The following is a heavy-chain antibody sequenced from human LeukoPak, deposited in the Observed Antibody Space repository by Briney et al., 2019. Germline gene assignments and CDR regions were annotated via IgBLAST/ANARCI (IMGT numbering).Heavy chain of an antibody. Sequence: GRSLRLSCAASGFTFDDYAMHWVRHAPGKGLEWVSGISWNSGSIGYADSVKGRFTISRDNAKNSLYLQMNSLRAEDTALYYCAKDIWPDYDSSGLPTYWGQGTLVTVSS. J-gene: IGHJ4*02. CDR2: ISWNSGSI. CDR3: AKDIWPDYDSSGLPTY. V-gene: IGHV3-9*01. D-gene: IGHD3-22*01. CDR1: GFTFDDYA.